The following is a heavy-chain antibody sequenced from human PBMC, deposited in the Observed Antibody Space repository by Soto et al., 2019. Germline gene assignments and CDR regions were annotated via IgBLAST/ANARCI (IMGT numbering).Heavy chain of an antibody. D-gene: IGHD3-22*01. V-gene: IGHV1-18*01. CDR1: GYTFTSYG. CDR3: AINYYDNSGPTGA. Sequence: GASVKVSCKASGYTFTSYGISWVRQAPGQGLEWMGWISAYKGYTNYAQKLQGRVTMTTDTSTSTAYMELRSLRSDDTAMYYCAINYYDNSGPTGAWGHGTLVTGSS. J-gene: IGHJ5*01. CDR2: ISAYKGYT.